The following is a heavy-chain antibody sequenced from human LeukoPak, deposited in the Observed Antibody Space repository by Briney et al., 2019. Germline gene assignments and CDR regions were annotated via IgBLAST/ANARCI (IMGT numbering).Heavy chain of an antibody. J-gene: IGHJ4*02. CDR3: ATLGLLRGAGFNLATHFDF. V-gene: IGHV4-39*01. D-gene: IGHD1-26*01. CDR2: VHYTDST. Sequence: PSETLSLTCTVSGVSISNNYYYWAWIPQPPGKGLEMIGYVHYTDSTFYHLSLKSRVTIAADTSQNQFSLSLTSVAAADTAVYYCATLGLLRGAGFNLATHFDFWGQGTLVTVSS. CDR1: GVSISNNYYY.